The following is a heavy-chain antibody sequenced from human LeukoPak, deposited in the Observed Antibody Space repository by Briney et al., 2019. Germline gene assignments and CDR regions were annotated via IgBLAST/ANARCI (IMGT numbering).Heavy chain of an antibody. D-gene: IGHD3-3*01. CDR1: GGSFSGYY. V-gene: IGHV4-34*01. J-gene: IGHJ3*02. CDR2: INHSGST. Sequence: SETLSLTCAVYGGSFSGYYWSWIRQPPGKGLEWIGEINHSGSTNHNPSLKSRVTISVDTSKNQFSLKLSSVTAADTAVYYCARGSLVYDFWSGYYAMNAFDIWGQGTMVTVSS. CDR3: ARGSLVYDFWSGYYAMNAFDI.